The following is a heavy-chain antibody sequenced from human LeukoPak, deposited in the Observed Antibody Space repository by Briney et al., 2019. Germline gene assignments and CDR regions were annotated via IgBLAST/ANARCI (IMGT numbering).Heavy chain of an antibody. D-gene: IGHD2-8*01. CDR3: ANNGVSPNYYYGMNV. J-gene: IGHJ6*02. CDR2: IWYDGSNI. Sequence: GGSLRLSCATSGFTFSGYGMHWVRQAPGKGLEWVPVIWYDGSNIHYADSVQGRFTISRDSSKNTLYLQMNSLRAEDTGVYYCANNGVSPNYYYGMNVWGQGTTVTVSS. CDR1: GFTFSGYG. V-gene: IGHV3-33*06.